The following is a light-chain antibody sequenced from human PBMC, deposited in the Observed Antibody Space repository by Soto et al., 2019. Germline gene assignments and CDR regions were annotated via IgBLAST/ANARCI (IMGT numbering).Light chain of an antibody. CDR1: SSDVGGYNY. J-gene: IGLJ2*01. CDR2: DVS. V-gene: IGLV2-11*01. CDR3: CSYAGSYTL. Sequence: QSALTQPRSVSGSPGQSVTISCTGTSSDVGGYNYVSWYQQHPGKAPKLMIYDVSKRPSGVPDRFSGSKSGNTASLTISGLQDEDDADYYCCSYAGSYTLFGGGTKLTVL.